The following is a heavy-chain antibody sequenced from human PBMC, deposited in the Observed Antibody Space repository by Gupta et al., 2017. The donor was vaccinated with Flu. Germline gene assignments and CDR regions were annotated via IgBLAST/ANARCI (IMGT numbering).Heavy chain of an antibody. CDR2: IKALHQGGAT. CDR3: TTNGHPFVRIWYEGLDD. V-gene: IGHV3-15*01. J-gene: IGHJ6*02. Sequence: VRQAPGKGLEWIGRIKALHQGGATDYAASVGGRFTMSRDDSQNTMYLQMNSLTIADTGIYYCTTNGHPFVRIWYEGLDDWGQGTKVTV. D-gene: IGHD6-13*01.